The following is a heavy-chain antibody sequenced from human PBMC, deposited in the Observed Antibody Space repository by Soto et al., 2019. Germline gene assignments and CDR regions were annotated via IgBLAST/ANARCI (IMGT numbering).Heavy chain of an antibody. Sequence: PGGSLRLSCAASGFTFSNAWMSWVRQAPGKGLEWVGRIKSKTDGGTTDYAAPVKGRFTISRDDSKNTLYLQMNSLKTEDTAVYHCTTYDDILTGYYKALYGMDVWGQGTTVTV. V-gene: IGHV3-15*01. CDR1: GFTFSNAW. J-gene: IGHJ6*02. CDR3: TTYDDILTGYYKALYGMDV. D-gene: IGHD3-9*01. CDR2: IKSKTDGGTT.